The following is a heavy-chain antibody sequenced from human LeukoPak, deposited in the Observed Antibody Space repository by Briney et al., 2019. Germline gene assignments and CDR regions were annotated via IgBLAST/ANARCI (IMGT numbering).Heavy chain of an antibody. CDR2: IIPIFATV. Sequence: ASVKVSCKASGGTFSSYGISWVRQAPGQGLEWMGGIIPIFATVNYAQKFQGRVTITADKSTSTAYMELSSLRSEDTAVYYCAIGPIVVVTFDYWGQGTLVTVSS. CDR1: GGTFSSYG. J-gene: IGHJ4*02. CDR3: AIGPIVVVTFDY. V-gene: IGHV1-69*06. D-gene: IGHD3-22*01.